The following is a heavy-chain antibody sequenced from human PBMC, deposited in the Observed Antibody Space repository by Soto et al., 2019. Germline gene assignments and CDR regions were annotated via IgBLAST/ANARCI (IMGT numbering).Heavy chain of an antibody. V-gene: IGHV4-34*01. CDR2: SNHLGST. CDR3: ARGPNIRTYDY. CDR1: GGSFSEYY. J-gene: IGHJ4*02. Sequence: SETLSLTCAVYGGSFSEYYWTWIRQPPGKGLEWIGESNHLGSTTYNPSLKSRVTISVDKSNYQFSLKLTSVTAADTAVYYCARGPNIRTYDYWGQGTLVTVSS.